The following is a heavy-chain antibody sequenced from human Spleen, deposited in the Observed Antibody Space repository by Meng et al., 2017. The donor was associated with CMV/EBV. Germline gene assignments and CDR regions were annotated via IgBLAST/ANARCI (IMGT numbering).Heavy chain of an antibody. D-gene: IGHD3-22*01. J-gene: IGHJ5*02. CDR3: ARDLITMTPNWFDP. CDR2: ISGYNGKT. V-gene: IGHV1-18*01. CDR1: GYTFPSYG. Sequence: ASGYTFPSYGISLVRPAPGQGLGWMGWISGYNGKTNYAQKFQGRVTMTTDTSTSTAYLELRSLRSDDTAVYYCARDLITMTPNWFDPWGQGTLVTVSS.